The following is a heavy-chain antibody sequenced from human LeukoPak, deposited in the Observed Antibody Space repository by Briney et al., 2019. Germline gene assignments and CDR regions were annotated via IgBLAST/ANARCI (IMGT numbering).Heavy chain of an antibody. CDR1: GFTFSSYA. CDR3: ASAADYYYYGMDV. CDR2: ISGGGGST. D-gene: IGHD6-13*01. V-gene: IGHV3-23*01. Sequence: GGSLRLSCAASGFTFSSYAMSWVRQAPGKGLEWVSAISGGGGSTYYADSVKGRFTISRDNSKNTLYLQMNSLRAEDTAVYYCASAADYYYYGMDVWGKGTTVTVSS. J-gene: IGHJ6*04.